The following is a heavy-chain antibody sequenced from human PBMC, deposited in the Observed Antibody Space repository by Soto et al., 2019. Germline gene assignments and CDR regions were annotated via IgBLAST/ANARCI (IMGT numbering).Heavy chain of an antibody. D-gene: IGHD3-10*01. CDR3: AKDFLPLFGSEGAMDV. J-gene: IGHJ6*02. Sequence: GGSLRLSCVASGFTFSMYAMHWVRQAPGTGLEWVAVISSDGSYQYYADSVKGRFTISRNNSKNTLYLEMKSLRGEATGAQDTAVYYCAKDFLPLFGSEGAMDVWGQGTTVTVSS. CDR2: ISSDGSYQ. CDR1: GFTFSMYA. V-gene: IGHV3-30*18.